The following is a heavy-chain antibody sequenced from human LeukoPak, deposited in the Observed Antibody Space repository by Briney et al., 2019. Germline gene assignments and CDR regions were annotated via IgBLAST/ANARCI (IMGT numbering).Heavy chain of an antibody. CDR2: IYPGDSDT. Sequence: GESLNISWKGSGYSFTSYWIGWVRQLPGKGLEWMGIIYPGDSDTRYKPSFQGQVTISADKSISTAYLQWSSLKASDTAMYYCARHSSSLTDSFDYWGQGTLVTVSS. CDR3: ARHSSSLTDSFDY. CDR1: GYSFTSYW. D-gene: IGHD4-11*01. V-gene: IGHV5-51*01. J-gene: IGHJ4*02.